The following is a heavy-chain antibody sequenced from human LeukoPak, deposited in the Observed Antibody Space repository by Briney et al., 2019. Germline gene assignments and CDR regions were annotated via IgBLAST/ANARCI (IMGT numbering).Heavy chain of an antibody. Sequence: GGSLRLSCAASGFSVISHYMSWVRQAPGKGLEWVAVISYDGSNKYYADSMKGRFTISRDNSKNTLYLQMNSLRAEDTAVYYCARDRIAANYYYGMDVWGQGTTVTVSS. CDR3: ARDRIAANYYYGMDV. V-gene: IGHV3-30-3*01. D-gene: IGHD6-6*01. CDR2: ISYDGSNK. J-gene: IGHJ6*02. CDR1: GFSVISHY.